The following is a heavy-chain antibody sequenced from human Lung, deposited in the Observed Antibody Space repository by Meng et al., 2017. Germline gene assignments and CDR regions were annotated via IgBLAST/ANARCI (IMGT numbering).Heavy chain of an antibody. CDR3: ARGTPGRSYSDF. D-gene: IGHD3-10*01. Sequence: QVHPVQSGAEAKKAGASVKVCCKSSDYTFAGDGVSWVRQAPGQGLEWMAWLGAHDGDRSHAPRFQGRVTVTADRLTATSFMELRNLRYDDTAVYYCARGTPGRSYSDFWGQGTLVTVSS. V-gene: IGHV1-18*04. J-gene: IGHJ4*02. CDR1: DYTFAGDG. CDR2: LGAHDGDR.